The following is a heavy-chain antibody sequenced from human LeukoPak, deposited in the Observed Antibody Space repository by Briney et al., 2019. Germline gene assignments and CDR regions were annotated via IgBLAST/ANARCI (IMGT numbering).Heavy chain of an antibody. D-gene: IGHD2-2*01. Sequence: GASVKVSCKASGYTFSDYYMHWVRQAPGQGLEWMGWINSNSGGTKYEQKFQGRVTMTRDTSISTVYTELSRLRFDDTAVYYCARGSERCSSTSCPNKPFDYWGQGTLVTVSS. V-gene: IGHV1-2*02. CDR3: ARGSERCSSTSCPNKPFDY. CDR1: GYTFSDYY. J-gene: IGHJ4*02. CDR2: INSNSGGT.